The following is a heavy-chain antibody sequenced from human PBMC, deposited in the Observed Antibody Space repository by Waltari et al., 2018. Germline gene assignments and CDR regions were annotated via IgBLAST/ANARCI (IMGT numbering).Heavy chain of an antibody. V-gene: IGHV1-69*05. CDR3: ARSSSSWEYYYYYYGMDV. J-gene: IGHJ6*02. D-gene: IGHD6-13*01. CDR2: LTPIFGTA. CDR1: GGTFSSYA. Sequence: QVQLVQSGAEVQKPGSSVKVSCKASGGTFSSYAISWVRQAPGQGLGWMGGLTPIFGTANYAQKFQGRVTITTDESTSTAYMELSSLRAEDTAVYYCARSSSSWEYYYYYYGMDVWGQGTTVTVSS.